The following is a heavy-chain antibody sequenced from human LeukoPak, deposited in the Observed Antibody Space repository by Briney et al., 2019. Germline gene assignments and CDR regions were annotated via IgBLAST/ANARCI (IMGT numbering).Heavy chain of an antibody. CDR1: GYTFTSYA. Sequence: ASVKVSCKASGYTFTSYAMHWVRQAPGQRLEWMGWINAGNGNTKYSQKFQGRGTITRDTSASTAYMGLCSLVSEDTAVYYCARDYGDSRFDYWGKGTLVTVSS. V-gene: IGHV1-3*01. CDR3: ARDYGDSRFDY. D-gene: IGHD4-17*01. CDR2: INAGNGNT. J-gene: IGHJ4*02.